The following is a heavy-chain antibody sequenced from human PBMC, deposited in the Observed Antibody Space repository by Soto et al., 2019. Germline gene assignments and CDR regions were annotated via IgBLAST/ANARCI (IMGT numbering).Heavy chain of an antibody. CDR3: ARYDSSGYYWPYYYYGMDV. D-gene: IGHD3-22*01. CDR1: GFTFSTYS. CDR2: ISSSSSYI. V-gene: IGHV3-21*01. Sequence: EVQLVESGGGLVKPGGSLRLSCAASGFTFSTYSMNWVRQAPGKGLEWVSSISSSSSYIYYADSVKGRFTISRDNAKNSLYLQMNSLRAEATAVYYCARYDSSGYYWPYYYYGMDVWGQGTTVTVSS. J-gene: IGHJ6*02.